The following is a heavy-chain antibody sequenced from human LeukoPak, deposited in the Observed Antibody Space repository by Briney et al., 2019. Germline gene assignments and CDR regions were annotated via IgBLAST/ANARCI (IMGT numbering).Heavy chain of an antibody. CDR1: GFTFSSYS. CDR2: ISSSSSTI. V-gene: IGHV3-48*04. J-gene: IGHJ4*02. Sequence: GGSLRLSCAASGFTFSSYSMNWVRQAPGKGLEWVSYISSSSSTIYYADSVKGRFTISRDNAKNSLYLQMNSLRAEDTAVYYCATDIVVVPAAMTARDYWGQGTLVTVSS. D-gene: IGHD2-2*01. CDR3: ATDIVVVPAAMTARDY.